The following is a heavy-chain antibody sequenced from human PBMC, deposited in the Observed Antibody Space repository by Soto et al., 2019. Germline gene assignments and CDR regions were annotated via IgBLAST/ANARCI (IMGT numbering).Heavy chain of an antibody. Sequence: GGSLRLSCAASGVTINIYGCHWVRKAQGKGLEWVAYIRSCDSVIRYADSVRGRLTIFEDSAKNSVFLQMNGPGTAATAANFYAGYSLSAFDVWGQGTMVTVSS. D-gene: IGHD2-21*01. CDR3: AGYSLSAFDV. J-gene: IGHJ3*01. CDR2: IRSCDSVI. V-gene: IGHV3-21*06. CDR1: GVTINIYG.